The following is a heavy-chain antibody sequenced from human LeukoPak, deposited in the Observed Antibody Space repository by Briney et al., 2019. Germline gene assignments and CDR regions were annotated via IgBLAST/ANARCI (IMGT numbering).Heavy chain of an antibody. CDR2: ISWNSGSV. D-gene: IGHD6-19*01. V-gene: IGHV3-9*01. J-gene: IGHJ5*02. CDR3: AKVGWLVS. CDR1: GFTFDDYA. Sequence: PGRSLRLSCAASGFTFDDYAMHWVRQAPGKGLEWVSGISWNSGSVGYADSVKGRFTISRDNAKNSLYLQMNGLRPEDTAFYYCAKVGWLVSWGQGTLVTVSS.